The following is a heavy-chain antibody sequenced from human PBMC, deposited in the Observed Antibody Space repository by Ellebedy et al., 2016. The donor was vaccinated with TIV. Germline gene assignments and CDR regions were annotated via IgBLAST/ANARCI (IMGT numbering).Heavy chain of an antibody. D-gene: IGHD3-22*01. J-gene: IGHJ5*02. CDR1: GGSINRSSYY. Sequence: SETLSLXCTVSGGSINRSSYYWGWIRQPPGKGLEWIGSIYYSGSTYYNPSLKSRVTISVDTSKNQFSLKLSSVTAADTAVYYCARNPMIVGEFDPWGQGTLVTVSS. CDR3: ARNPMIVGEFDP. V-gene: IGHV4-39*07. CDR2: IYYSGST.